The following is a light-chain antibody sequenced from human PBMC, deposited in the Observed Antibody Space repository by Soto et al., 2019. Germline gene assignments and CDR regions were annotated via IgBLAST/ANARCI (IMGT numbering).Light chain of an antibody. CDR2: EVS. V-gene: IGLV2-14*01. J-gene: IGLJ1*01. CDR1: SSDVGGYNY. CDR3: SSYTSSSALV. Sequence: QSVLTQPASVSGSPGQSITISCTGTSSDVGGYNYVSWYQQHPGKAPKLMIYEVSNRPSGVSKRFSGSKSGNTASLTISGLQAEDEADYHCSSYTSSSALVFXTGPKGTVL.